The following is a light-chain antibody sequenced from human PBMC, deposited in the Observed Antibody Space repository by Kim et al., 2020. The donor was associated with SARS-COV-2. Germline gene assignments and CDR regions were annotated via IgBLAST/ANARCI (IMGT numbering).Light chain of an antibody. CDR2: LNTDGSH. CDR1: SGHSRYA. J-gene: IGLJ3*02. CDR3: QTWDTGIWV. V-gene: IGLV4-69*01. Sequence: ASVQLTCTLSSGHSRYAIAWHQQQPEKGPRYLMKLNTDGSHTKGDGITDRFSGSSSGAERYLTISSLQSEDEADYYCQTWDTGIWVFGGGTQLTVL.